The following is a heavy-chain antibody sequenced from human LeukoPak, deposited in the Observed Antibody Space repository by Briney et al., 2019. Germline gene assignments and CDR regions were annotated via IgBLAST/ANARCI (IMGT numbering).Heavy chain of an antibody. J-gene: IGHJ4*02. CDR3: ARSCGGDCYSSHRYYFDY. CDR2: ISGSSTYI. CDR1: GXTFSHFT. V-gene: IGHV3-21*01. Sequence: GGSLRLSCAASGXTFSHFTINWVRQAPGRGLEWVSTISGSSTYIYYADSVKGRFTISRDDAKNSLYLQMNSLRAEDTAVYYCARSCGGDCYSSHRYYFDYWGQGCLVTVSS. D-gene: IGHD2-21*02.